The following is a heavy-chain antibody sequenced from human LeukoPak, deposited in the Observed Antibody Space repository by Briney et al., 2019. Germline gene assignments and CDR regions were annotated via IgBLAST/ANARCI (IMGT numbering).Heavy chain of an antibody. CDR2: IWYDGSNK. CDR1: GFTFSSYG. Sequence: GGSLRLSCAASGFTFSSYGMHWVRQAPGKGLEWVAVIWYDGSNKYYADSVKGRFTISRDNSKNTLYLQMNSLRAEDTAVYYCARDPDYYGSGSYYNPDYYGMDVWGQGTTVTVSS. D-gene: IGHD3-10*01. J-gene: IGHJ6*02. V-gene: IGHV3-33*01. CDR3: ARDPDYYGSGSYYNPDYYGMDV.